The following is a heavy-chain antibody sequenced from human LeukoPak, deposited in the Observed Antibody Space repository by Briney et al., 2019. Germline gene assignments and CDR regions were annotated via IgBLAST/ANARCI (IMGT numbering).Heavy chain of an antibody. CDR2: ISVSGENT. CDR3: ARSKYSVRSFDY. V-gene: IGHV3-23*01. Sequence: GGSLRLSCAASGFTFSSHAMAWVRQIPGRGLEWVSSISVSGENTYFVDSVKGRFTISRDNSKNTLYLQMNSLRAEDTAVYYCARSKYSVRSFDYWGQGTLVTVSS. J-gene: IGHJ4*02. CDR1: GFTFSSHA. D-gene: IGHD3-10*01.